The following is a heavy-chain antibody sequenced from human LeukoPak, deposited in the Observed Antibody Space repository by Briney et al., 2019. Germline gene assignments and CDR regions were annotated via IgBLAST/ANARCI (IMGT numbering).Heavy chain of an antibody. CDR1: GFTFSSYG. D-gene: IGHD6-19*01. J-gene: IGHJ4*02. Sequence: GGSLRLSCAASGFTFSSYGMHWVRQAPGKGLEWVAVISYDGRNKYYADSVKGRFTISRDNSKNTLYLQMNSLRAEDTAVYYCAKELKWQWLVQGYFDYWGQGTLVTVSS. CDR2: ISYDGRNK. V-gene: IGHV3-30*18. CDR3: AKELKWQWLVQGYFDY.